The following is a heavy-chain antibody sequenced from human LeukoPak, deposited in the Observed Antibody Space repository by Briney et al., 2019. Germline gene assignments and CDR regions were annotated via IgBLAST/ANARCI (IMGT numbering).Heavy chain of an antibody. CDR1: GFTFSSYA. V-gene: IGHV3-64D*09. CDR3: ARGSGNSFDY. J-gene: IGHJ4*02. CDR2: ISSNGGST. Sequence: PGGSLRLSCSASGFTFSSYAMHWVRQAPGKGLEYVSAISSNGGSTYYADSVKGRFTISRDNSKNTLYLQMSSLRAEDTAVYYCARGSGNSFDYWGQGALVTVSS. D-gene: IGHD3-10*01.